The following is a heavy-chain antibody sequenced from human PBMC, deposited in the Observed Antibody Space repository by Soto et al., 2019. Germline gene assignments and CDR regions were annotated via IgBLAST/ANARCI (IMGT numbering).Heavy chain of an antibody. CDR2: ISSYGSDT. CDR3: ASNYAYAEGYYWYGIDV. CDR1: GFTFSRYW. Sequence: EVQLVESGGGLVLPGGSLRLSCAASGFTFSRYWMHWVRQAPGKGLVWVSRISSYGSDTHYADSVKGRFTISRDNAKNTLYLQMNSLRAEVTAVYYCASNYAYAEGYYWYGIDVWGQGTTVTVSS. D-gene: IGHD3-16*01. J-gene: IGHJ6*02. V-gene: IGHV3-74*01.